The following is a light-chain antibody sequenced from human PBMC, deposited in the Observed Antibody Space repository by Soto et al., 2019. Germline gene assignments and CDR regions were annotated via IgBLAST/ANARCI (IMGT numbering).Light chain of an antibody. Sequence: EIVLTQSPGILSLSPGERATLSCRASQSVSSSYLAWYQQKPGQAPRLLIYGASNRATGIPDRFSASGSKTDFTLTISRLEPEDFAVYYWQQYGSSPPYTFGQGTKLEIK. CDR1: QSVSSSY. V-gene: IGKV3-20*01. CDR2: GAS. J-gene: IGKJ2*01. CDR3: QQYGSSPPYT.